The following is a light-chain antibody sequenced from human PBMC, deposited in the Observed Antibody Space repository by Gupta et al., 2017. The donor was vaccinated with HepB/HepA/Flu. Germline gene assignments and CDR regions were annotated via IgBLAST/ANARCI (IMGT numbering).Light chain of an antibody. Sequence: DIQMTQSPSTLSSSVGTRVTITCRASQSISTWLAWYQQKPGKAPKLLIYKASNLESGVPSRFSGSGSGTEFTLTISILQPDDVATDDCQQYNSYSNRCSFGQGTKLEIK. V-gene: IGKV1-5*03. J-gene: IGKJ2*04. CDR3: QQYNSYSNRCS. CDR1: QSISTW. CDR2: KAS.